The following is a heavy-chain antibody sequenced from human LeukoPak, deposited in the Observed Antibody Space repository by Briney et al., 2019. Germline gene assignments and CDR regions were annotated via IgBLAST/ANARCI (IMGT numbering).Heavy chain of an antibody. CDR2: ISPSGDST. J-gene: IGHJ4*02. D-gene: IGHD2-2*01. Sequence: GGSLRLSCAASGFTFNNYAMNWVRQAPGKGLEWVSHISPSGDSTYYADSVKGRFTISRDSSKNTLSLQMNSLRAEDTAVYYCAKVPKGGYFDSWGQGTLVTVSS. CDR1: GFTFNNYA. CDR3: AKVPKGGYFDS. V-gene: IGHV3-23*01.